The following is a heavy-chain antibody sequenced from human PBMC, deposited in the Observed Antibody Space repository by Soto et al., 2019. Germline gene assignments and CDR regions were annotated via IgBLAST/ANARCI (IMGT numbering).Heavy chain of an antibody. D-gene: IGHD3-10*01. J-gene: IGHJ6*02. CDR3: TREGSAPYYYYGMDV. V-gene: IGHV1-18*01. Sequence: ASVKVSCKASGYTFTTYGISWVRQAPGQGLEWLGWINTHNGNTNYAQNLQGRVIMTADTSTSTAYMELRSLRSDDTAIYYCTREGSAPYYYYGMDVSGQGTTVIVSS. CDR1: GYTFTTYG. CDR2: INTHNGNT.